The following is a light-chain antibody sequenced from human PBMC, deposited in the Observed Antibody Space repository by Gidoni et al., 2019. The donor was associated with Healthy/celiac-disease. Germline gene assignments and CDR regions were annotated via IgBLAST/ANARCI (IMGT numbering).Light chain of an antibody. CDR2: GAS. Sequence: EIVMTQSPATLSVSPGERATLSCRASQSVSSNLAWYQQKPGQAPRLLIYGASTRATVIPARFSGSGSGTEFTLTISSLQSEDFAVYYCQQYNNWWTFGKGTKVEIK. J-gene: IGKJ1*01. CDR1: QSVSSN. V-gene: IGKV3-15*01. CDR3: QQYNNWWT.